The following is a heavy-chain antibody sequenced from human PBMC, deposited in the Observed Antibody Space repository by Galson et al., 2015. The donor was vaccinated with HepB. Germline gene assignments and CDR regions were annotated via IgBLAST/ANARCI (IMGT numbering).Heavy chain of an antibody. V-gene: IGHV3-33*01. J-gene: IGHJ4*02. CDR1: GFTFSSYG. CDR2: IWYDGTKK. CDR3: ATQLGCSGGACYPYFDY. D-gene: IGHD2-15*01. Sequence: SLRLSCAASGFTFSSYGMHWVRQAPGKGLEWVAVIWYDGTKKYLADSVKGRFTISRDNSKNTLYVQMNSLRVEDTAVYYCATQLGCSGGACYPYFDYWGQGTLVIVSS.